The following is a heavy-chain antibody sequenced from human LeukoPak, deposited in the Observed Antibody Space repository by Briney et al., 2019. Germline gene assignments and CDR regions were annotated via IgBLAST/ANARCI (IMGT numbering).Heavy chain of an antibody. D-gene: IGHD3-22*01. Sequence: GGSLRLSCAASGFTFSSYWMPWVRQAPGKGLVWVSRINSDGSSTSYADSVKGRFTISRDNAKNTLYLQMNSLRAEDTAVYYCARGPRNYYDSSVTLDYWGQGTLVTVSS. V-gene: IGHV3-74*01. CDR2: INSDGSST. J-gene: IGHJ4*02. CDR3: ARGPRNYYDSSVTLDY. CDR1: GFTFSSYW.